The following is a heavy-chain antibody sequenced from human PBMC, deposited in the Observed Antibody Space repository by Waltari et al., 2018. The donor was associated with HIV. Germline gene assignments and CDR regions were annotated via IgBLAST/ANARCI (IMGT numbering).Heavy chain of an antibody. D-gene: IGHD3-10*01. CDR2: IRSKPHGGTT. CDR1: GFNLAAYS. CDR3: IRNQVFYFDY. Sequence: EVQLVESGGGLAQPGRSLRLSCFGSGFNLAAYSVSWVRQAPGKRLEWVGFIRSKPHGGTTEYAASVKGRFSISRDDSNNIAYLQMNSLTVEDTAVYYCIRNQVFYFDYWGQGALVTVSS. V-gene: IGHV3-49*04. J-gene: IGHJ4*02.